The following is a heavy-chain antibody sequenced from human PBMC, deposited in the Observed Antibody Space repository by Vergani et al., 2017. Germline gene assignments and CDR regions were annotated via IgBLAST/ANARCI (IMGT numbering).Heavy chain of an antibody. J-gene: IGHJ4*02. CDR2: ISWNSGSI. Sequence: EVQLVESGGGLVQPGRSLRLSCAASGFTFDDYAMHWVRQAPGKGLEWVSGISWNSGSIGYADFVKGRFTISRDNAKNSLYLQMNSLRAEDTALYYCAKDYCSSTSCYIDYWGQGTLVTVSS. V-gene: IGHV3-9*01. CDR1: GFTFDDYA. D-gene: IGHD2-2*02. CDR3: AKDYCSSTSCYIDY.